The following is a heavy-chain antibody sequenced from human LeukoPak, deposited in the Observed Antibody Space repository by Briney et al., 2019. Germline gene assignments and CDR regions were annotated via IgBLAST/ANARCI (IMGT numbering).Heavy chain of an antibody. CDR3: ASGSSSWGDAFDI. J-gene: IGHJ3*02. CDR1: GFTFSSYS. CDR2: ISSSSSYI. D-gene: IGHD6-13*01. V-gene: IGHV3-21*01. Sequence: GGSLRLSCAASGFTFSSYSMNWVRQAPGKGLEWVSSISSSSSYIYYADSVKGRFTISRDNAKNSLYLQMNSLRAEDTAVYYCASGSSSWGDAFDIWGQGTMVTVSS.